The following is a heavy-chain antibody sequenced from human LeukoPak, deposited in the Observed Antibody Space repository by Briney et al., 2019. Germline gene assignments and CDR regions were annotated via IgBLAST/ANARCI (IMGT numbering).Heavy chain of an antibody. Sequence: GGSLRLSCAASGFTFISYAMSWVRQAPGKGLEWVSDVSHSGDRTYYADSVKGRFTISRDSAKNTLYLQMNSLRAEDTAVYYCARDLVGIYDILTDWGQGTLVTVSS. V-gene: IGHV3-23*01. J-gene: IGHJ4*02. CDR2: VSHSGDRT. D-gene: IGHD3-9*01. CDR1: GFTFISYA. CDR3: ARDLVGIYDILTD.